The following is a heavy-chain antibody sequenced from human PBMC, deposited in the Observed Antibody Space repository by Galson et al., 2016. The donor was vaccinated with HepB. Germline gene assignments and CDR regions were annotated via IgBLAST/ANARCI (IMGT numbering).Heavy chain of an antibody. V-gene: IGHV1-69*06. Sequence: SVKVSCKASGGNFTIFVVSWVRRAPGQGLEWMGGVIPFFGSPNYAQKFQGRLTIIADKSTTTAHMELRNLRSEDTAIYYCAIIPMVGPRREDYWGQGSLVTVSS. CDR1: GGNFTIFV. CDR2: VIPFFGSP. CDR3: AIIPMVGPRREDY. J-gene: IGHJ4*02. D-gene: IGHD3-10*01.